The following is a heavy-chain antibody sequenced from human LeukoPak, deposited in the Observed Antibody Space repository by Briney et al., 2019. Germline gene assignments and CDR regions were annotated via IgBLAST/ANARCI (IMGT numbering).Heavy chain of an antibody. CDR3: AKGYEYSSASAFDY. CDR2: IYGSGDRT. Sequence: GGSLRLSCAASGFTFSSYAMSWVRQAPGKGLEWVSNIYGSGDRTHYVDSVKGRFTISRDNSKNTLYLQMDSLRVEDTAVYYCAKGYEYSSASAFDYWGQGTLVTVS. D-gene: IGHD3-22*01. V-gene: IGHV3-23*01. J-gene: IGHJ4*02. CDR1: GFTFSSYA.